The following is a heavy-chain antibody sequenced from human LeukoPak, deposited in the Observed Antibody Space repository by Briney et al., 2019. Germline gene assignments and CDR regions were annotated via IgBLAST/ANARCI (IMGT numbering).Heavy chain of an antibody. CDR2: NYYSGST. CDR1: GGSISSYY. Sequence: ASETLSLTCTVSGGSISSYYWSWIRQPPGKGLEWIGYNYYSGSTNYNPSLKSRVTISVDTSKNQFSLKLSSVTAADTAVYYCARVPSYYDFWSDSYYYYMDVWGKGTTVTVSS. J-gene: IGHJ6*03. D-gene: IGHD3-3*01. CDR3: ARVPSYYDFWSDSYYYYMDV. V-gene: IGHV4-59*01.